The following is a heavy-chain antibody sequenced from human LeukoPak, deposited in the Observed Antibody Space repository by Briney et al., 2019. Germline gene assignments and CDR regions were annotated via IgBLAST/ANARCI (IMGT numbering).Heavy chain of an antibody. CDR2: ISSSSSYI. Sequence: GGSLRLSCAASGFTFSSYSMNWVRQAPGKGLEWVSSISSSSSYIYYADSVKGRFTISRDSSKNTLYLQMNSLTAEDTAVYYCARDYPYYYDSSGYYSFDYWGQGTLVTVSS. J-gene: IGHJ4*02. V-gene: IGHV3-21*01. D-gene: IGHD3-22*01. CDR1: GFTFSSYS. CDR3: ARDYPYYYDSSGYYSFDY.